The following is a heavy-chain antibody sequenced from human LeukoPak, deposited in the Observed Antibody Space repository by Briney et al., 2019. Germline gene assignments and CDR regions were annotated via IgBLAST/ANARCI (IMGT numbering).Heavy chain of an antibody. D-gene: IGHD5-12*01. CDR2: FSAYNVNT. CDR1: GYTFTSYG. Sequence: GASVKVYCNASGYTFTSYGISWGRQGTGQGLELIGWFSAYNVNTSYAQKLQGRVAMSTDTSTSKAHKKLRGLRSQHPSVNNGPRSSYAPYYYYMDVWGKGTTVTVSS. V-gene: IGHV1-18*01. CDR3: PRSSYAPYYYYMDV. J-gene: IGHJ6*03.